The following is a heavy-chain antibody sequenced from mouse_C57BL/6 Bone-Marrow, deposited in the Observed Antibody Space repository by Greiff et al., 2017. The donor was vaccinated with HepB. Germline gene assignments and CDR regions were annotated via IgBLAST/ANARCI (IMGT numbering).Heavy chain of an antibody. V-gene: IGHV1-81*01. CDR1: GYTFTSYG. CDR3: AREGGLLPFAY. Sequence: QVQLQQSGAELARPGASVKLSCKASGYTFTSYGISWVKQRTGQGLEWIGEIYPRSGNTYYNEKFKGKATLTADKSSRTAYMELRSLTSEDSAVYFCAREGGLLPFAYWGQGTLVTVSA. CDR2: IYPRSGNT. J-gene: IGHJ3*01. D-gene: IGHD2-3*01.